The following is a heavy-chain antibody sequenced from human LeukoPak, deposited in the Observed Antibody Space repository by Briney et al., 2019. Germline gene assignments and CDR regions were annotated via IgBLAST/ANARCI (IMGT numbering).Heavy chain of an antibody. V-gene: IGHV3-9*01. CDR1: GFSFDDYA. Sequence: GRSLRLSCVVSGFSFDDYAMHWVRQAPGKGLEWVSGISWNSGSIGYADSVKGRFTISRDDAKNTLYLQMSSLTAEDTAVYYCARANYYGMDVWGQGTTVTVSS. J-gene: IGHJ6*02. CDR2: ISWNSGSI. CDR3: ARANYYGMDV.